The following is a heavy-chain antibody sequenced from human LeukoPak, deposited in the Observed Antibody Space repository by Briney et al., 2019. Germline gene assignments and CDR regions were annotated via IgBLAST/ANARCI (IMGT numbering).Heavy chain of an antibody. CDR2: IYTSGST. CDR3: ARDGVYDSSGYFPEYFQH. V-gene: IGHV4-61*02. D-gene: IGHD3-22*01. J-gene: IGHJ1*01. CDR1: GGSISSGSYY. Sequence: PSETLSLTCTVPGGSISSGSYYWSWIRQPAGKGLEWIGRIYTSGSTNYNPSLKSRVTISVDTSKNQFSLKLSSVTAADTAVYYCARDGVYDSSGYFPEYFQHWGQGTLVTVSS.